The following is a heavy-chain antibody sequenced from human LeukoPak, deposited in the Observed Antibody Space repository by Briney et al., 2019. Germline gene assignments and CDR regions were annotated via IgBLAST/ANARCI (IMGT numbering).Heavy chain of an antibody. J-gene: IGHJ4*02. CDR1: GGSVSSYY. CDR3: ARGGPGYYYDSSGYYFGY. CDR2: IYYSGST. V-gene: IGHV4-59*02. Sequence: SETLSLTCTVSGGSVSSYYWSWIRQPPGKGLEWIGYIYYSGSTNYNPSLKSRVTISVDTSKNQFSLKLSSVTAADTAVYYCARGGPGYYYDSSGYYFGYWGQGTLVTVSS. D-gene: IGHD3-22*01.